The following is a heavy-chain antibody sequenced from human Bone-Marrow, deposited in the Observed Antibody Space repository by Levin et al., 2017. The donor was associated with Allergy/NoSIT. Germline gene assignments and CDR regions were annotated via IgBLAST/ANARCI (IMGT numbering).Heavy chain of an antibody. D-gene: IGHD6-13*01. CDR2: IWYDGSNK. Sequence: GGSLRLSCAASGFTFSSYGMHWVRQAPGKGLEWVAVIWYDGSNKYYADSVKGRFTISRDNSKNTLYLQMNSLRAEDTAVYYCAREIAAAGTWFDYWGQGTLVTVSS. V-gene: IGHV3-33*01. J-gene: IGHJ4*02. CDR1: GFTFSSYG. CDR3: AREIAAAGTWFDY.